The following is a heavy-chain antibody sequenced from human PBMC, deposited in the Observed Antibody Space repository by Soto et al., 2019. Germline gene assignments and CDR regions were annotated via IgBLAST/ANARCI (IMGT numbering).Heavy chain of an antibody. CDR2: IYYSGST. CDR1: AGSISMTNHY. CDR3: ARSEFCFFGSGTYISVDV. J-gene: IGHJ6*02. D-gene: IGHD3-10*01. Sequence: SQTLSLTCTVSAGSISMTNHYWGWIRQPPGRGLEWLGSIYYSGSTYYNPSLKSRVTISVDTFTYQFSLKLSSVTAADTAVYYRARSEFCFFGSGTYISVDVWRQGITVSVS. V-gene: IGHV4-39*01.